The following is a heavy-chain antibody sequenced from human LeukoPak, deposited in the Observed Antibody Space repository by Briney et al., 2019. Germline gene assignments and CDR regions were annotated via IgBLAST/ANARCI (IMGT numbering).Heavy chain of an antibody. J-gene: IGHJ6*03. CDR1: IDSFSNYH. V-gene: IGHV4-34*01. D-gene: IGHD1-14*01. CDR3: ARVRRAFKRNLGRSTEYYSYYYMDV. Sequence: PSETLSLTCAVYIDSFSNYHWNWIRQTPAKGMEWIGEVNESGGTNISPSLRSRVILSVDTSKNQFSLKLNSVTAADTAVYYCARVRRAFKRNLGRSTEYYSYYYMDVWGKGTTVTVSS. CDR2: VNESGGT.